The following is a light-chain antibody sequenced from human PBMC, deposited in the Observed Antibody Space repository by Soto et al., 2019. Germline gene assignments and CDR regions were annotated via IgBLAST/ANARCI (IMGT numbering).Light chain of an antibody. CDR1: SSDVGGYNY. Sequence: QSVLTQPASVSGSPGQSITISCTGTSSDVGGYNYVSWYQQHPGKAPKLMIYDVSKRPSGVSNRFSGSKSGNTASLTISGLQAEDEADYYCSSYTSSSTLVFGGGTKVTV. V-gene: IGLV2-14*01. J-gene: IGLJ2*01. CDR2: DVS. CDR3: SSYTSSSTLV.